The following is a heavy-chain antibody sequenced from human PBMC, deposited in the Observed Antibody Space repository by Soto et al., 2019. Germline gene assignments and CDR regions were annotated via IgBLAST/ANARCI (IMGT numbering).Heavy chain of an antibody. J-gene: IGHJ3*02. D-gene: IGHD5-12*01. V-gene: IGHV1-2*02. CDR2: INPNSGGT. CDR3: ARPEERDGYKGRLGAFDI. Sequence: ASVKVSCKASGYTFTGYYMHWVRQAPGQGLEWMGWINPNSGGTNYAEKFQGRVTMTRDTSISTAYMELSRLRSDGPAVYYCARPEERDGYKGRLGAFDIWGQGTMVTVSS. CDR1: GYTFTGYY.